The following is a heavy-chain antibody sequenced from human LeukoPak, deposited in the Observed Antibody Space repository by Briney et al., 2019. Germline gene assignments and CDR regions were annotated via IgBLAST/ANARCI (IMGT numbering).Heavy chain of an antibody. Sequence: GESLAISCKGSGYSLTNFWIGWVRQMPGKGLEWMGIIYPGDSDPRYSPFFQGQVTISADMSISTAYLQWSSLKASDTTMYYCARTGYSSGWYGSFDYWGQGTLVTVSS. CDR2: IYPGDSDP. CDR1: GYSLTNFW. CDR3: ARTGYSSGWYGSFDY. J-gene: IGHJ4*02. V-gene: IGHV5-51*01. D-gene: IGHD6-19*01.